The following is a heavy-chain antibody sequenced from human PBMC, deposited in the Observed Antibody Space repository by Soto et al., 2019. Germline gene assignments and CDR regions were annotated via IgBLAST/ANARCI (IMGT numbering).Heavy chain of an antibody. Sequence: PSETLSLTCTVSGGSISSYDCSWIRQAAGKEMEWIGRTDNSRTTNYNPTITSRVTKSLDASKNNSAPAVSSVTDEDTAVYFCARGPRGYVYYHGIDAWGQGTPVTVSS. CDR1: GGSISSYD. V-gene: IGHV4-4*07. CDR3: ARGPRGYVYYHGIDA. J-gene: IGHJ6*02. CDR2: TDNSRTT. D-gene: IGHD3-16*01.